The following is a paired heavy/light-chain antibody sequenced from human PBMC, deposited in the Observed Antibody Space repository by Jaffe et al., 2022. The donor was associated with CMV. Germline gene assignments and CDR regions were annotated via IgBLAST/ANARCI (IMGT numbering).Heavy chain of an antibody. CDR2: ISYDGSNK. Sequence: QVQLVESGGGVVQPGRSLRLSCAASGFTFSSYGMHWVRQAPGKGLEWVAVISYDGSNKYYADSVKGRFTISRDNSKNTLYLQMNSLRAEDTAVYYCAKDRRYYDFWSGYSPSDYGMDVWGQGTTVTVSS. D-gene: IGHD3-3*01. J-gene: IGHJ6*02. CDR3: AKDRRYYDFWSGYSPSDYGMDV. CDR1: GFTFSSYG. V-gene: IGHV3-30*18.
Light chain of an antibody. CDR2: GAS. CDR1: QSVSSN. V-gene: IGKV3-15*01. J-gene: IGKJ2*01. CDR3: QQYNNWPLYT. Sequence: EIVMTQSPATLSVSPGERATLSCRASQSVSSNLAWYQQKPGQAPRLLIYGASTRATGIPARFSGSGSGTEFTLTISSLQSEDFAVYYCQQYNNWPLYTFGQGTKLEIK.